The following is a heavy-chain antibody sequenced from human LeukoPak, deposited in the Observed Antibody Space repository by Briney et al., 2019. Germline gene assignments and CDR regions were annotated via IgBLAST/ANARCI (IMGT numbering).Heavy chain of an antibody. CDR3: ARDEAKGWYRIFDP. CDR2: IYYSGST. CDR1: GGSISSGSYY. J-gene: IGHJ5*02. V-gene: IGHV4-61*01. Sequence: SETLSLTCTVSGGSISSGSYYWSWIRQPPGKGLEWIGYIYYSGSTKYNPSLESRVTISVDTSKNQFSLKLTSVTAADTAVYFCARDEAKGWYRIFDPWGQGILVTVSS. D-gene: IGHD1-1*01.